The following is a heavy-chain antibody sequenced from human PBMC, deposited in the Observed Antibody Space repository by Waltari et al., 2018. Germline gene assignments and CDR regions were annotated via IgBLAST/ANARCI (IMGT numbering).Heavy chain of an antibody. CDR1: GFIVSTKY. CDR2: IYNDGTK. CDR3: ATDGDGDCSLCLAQ. J-gene: IGHJ4*02. D-gene: IGHD2-21*02. Sequence: EVQLVESGGGVIQPGGSLRLYYTASGFIVSTKYMRWVRKAPGKGLEWVSVIYNDGTKLYADSVKGRFTVSRDNSKNMVHLQMDSLRAEDTAVYYCATDGDGDCSLCLAQWGQGTLVTVSS. V-gene: IGHV3-53*01.